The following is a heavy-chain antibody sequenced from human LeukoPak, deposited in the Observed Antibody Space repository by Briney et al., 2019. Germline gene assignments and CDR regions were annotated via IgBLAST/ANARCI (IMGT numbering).Heavy chain of an antibody. J-gene: IGHJ4*02. CDR2: INHSGST. Sequence: PSETLSLTCAVYGGSFSGYYWSWIRQPPGKGLEWIGEINHSGSTNYNPSLKSRVTISVDTSKNQFSLKLSSVTAADTAVYYCASYARTSRSYDYWGQGTLVTVSS. CDR1: GGSFSGYY. CDR3: ASYARTSRSYDY. V-gene: IGHV4-34*01. D-gene: IGHD2-2*01.